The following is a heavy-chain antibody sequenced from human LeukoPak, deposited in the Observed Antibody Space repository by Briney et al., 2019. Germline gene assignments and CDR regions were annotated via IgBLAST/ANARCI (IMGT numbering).Heavy chain of an antibody. V-gene: IGHV4-39*07. CDR2: IYYSGST. CDR3: ASLTTVTTLFDY. CDR1: GGSISSSSYY. D-gene: IGHD4-17*01. J-gene: IGHJ4*02. Sequence: PSETLSLTCTVSGGSISSSSYYWGWIRQPPGKGLEWIGSIYYSGSTYYNPSLKSRVTISVDKSKNQFSLKLSSVTAADTAVYYCASLTTVTTLFDYWGQGTLVTVSS.